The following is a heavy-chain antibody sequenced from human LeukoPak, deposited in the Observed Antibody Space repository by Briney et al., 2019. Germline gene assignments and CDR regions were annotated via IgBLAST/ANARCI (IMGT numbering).Heavy chain of an antibody. CDR1: GFTFSSYA. CDR2: ISYDGSNK. V-gene: IGHV3-30-3*01. J-gene: IGHJ4*02. D-gene: IGHD3-10*01. CDR3: SRVRASFDY. Sequence: GGSLRLSCAASGFTFSSYAMHWVRQAPGKGLEWVAVISYDGSNKYYADSVKGRFTISRDNSKNTLYLQMNSLRAEDTAVYYCSRVRASFDYWGQGTLVTVAS.